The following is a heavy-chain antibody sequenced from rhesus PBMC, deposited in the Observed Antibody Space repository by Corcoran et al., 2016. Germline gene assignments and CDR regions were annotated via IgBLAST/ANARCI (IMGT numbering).Heavy chain of an antibody. J-gene: IGHJ4*01. Sequence: EVQLVESGGGLAKPGGSPRLSCAASGFRFSDYYMDWVRQAPGKGLEWVSGISYTGGSTYYADSVKGRFTISRENAKNTLYLQMDSLRAEDTAVYYCARDLSGIAAAGLDYWGQGVLVTVSS. CDR2: ISYTGGST. CDR1: GFRFSDYY. D-gene: IGHD6S26*01. CDR3: ARDLSGIAAAGLDY. V-gene: IGHV3S18*01.